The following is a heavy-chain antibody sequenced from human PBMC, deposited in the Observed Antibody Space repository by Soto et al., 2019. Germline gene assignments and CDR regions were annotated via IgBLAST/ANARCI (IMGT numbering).Heavy chain of an antibody. V-gene: IGHV3-23*01. Sequence: GGSLRHSWAASGFTFSNFAMVWVRHAPGKGLEWVSEITGSTGSTYYADSVRGRFFISRDNSKNTLHLQMNSLRVEDTAVYYCVKDTGSSPYYMDVWGKGTTVTVSS. CDR3: VKDTGSSPYYMDV. J-gene: IGHJ6*03. CDR1: GFTFSNFA. CDR2: ITGSTGST. D-gene: IGHD6-19*01.